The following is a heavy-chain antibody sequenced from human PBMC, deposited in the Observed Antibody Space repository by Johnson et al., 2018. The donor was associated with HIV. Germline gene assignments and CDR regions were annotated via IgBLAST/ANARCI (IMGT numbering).Heavy chain of an antibody. CDR1: GFSFSEYS. CDR3: ARDRRDDFWSGYSHGFDV. V-gene: IGHV3-30*04. Sequence: QVQLVESGGGVVQPGRSLRLSCEASGFSFSEYSVNWVRQAPGKGLEWVAVTSYDGTNKYYTDSVKGRFTISRDNSKKTLYLQMNSLRAEDTAVYYCARDRRDDFWSGYSHGFDVWGQGTVVAVSS. CDR2: TSYDGTNK. J-gene: IGHJ3*01. D-gene: IGHD3-3*01.